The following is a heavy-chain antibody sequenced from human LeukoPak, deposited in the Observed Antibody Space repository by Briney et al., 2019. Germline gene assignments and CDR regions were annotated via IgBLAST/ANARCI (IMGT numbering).Heavy chain of an antibody. Sequence: GGSLRLSCAASDFSFITYAMSWVRQAPGKGLEWVSSISESGGSTYYADSVKGRFTISRDNSKNSLYLQMNSLRTEDTALYYCAKGHRRYFDWLPSLPGGYWGQGTLVTVSS. CDR2: ISESGGST. D-gene: IGHD3-9*01. V-gene: IGHV3-23*01. CDR3: AKGHRRYFDWLPSLPGGY. J-gene: IGHJ4*02. CDR1: DFSFITYA.